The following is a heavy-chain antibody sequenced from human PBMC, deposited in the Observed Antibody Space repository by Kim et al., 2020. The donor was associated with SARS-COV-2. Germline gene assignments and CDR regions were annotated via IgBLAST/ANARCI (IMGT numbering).Heavy chain of an antibody. V-gene: IGHV1-3*01. D-gene: IGHD3-10*01. CDR3: ARVYYYGSGSHPFDY. J-gene: IGHJ4*02. Sequence: YQGRVTITRDTSAGTAYMELSSLRSEDTAVYYCARVYYYGSGSHPFDYWGQGTLVTVSS.